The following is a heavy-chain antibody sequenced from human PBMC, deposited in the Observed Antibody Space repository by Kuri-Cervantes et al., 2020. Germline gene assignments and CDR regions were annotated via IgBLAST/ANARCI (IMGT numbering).Heavy chain of an antibody. CDR1: GYTFTSYY. J-gene: IGHJ6*02. Sequence: ASVKVSCKASGYTFTSYYMHWVRQAPGQGLEWMGIINPSGGSTSYAQKLQGRVTMTTDTSTSTAYMELRSLRSDDTAVYYCARDLRTTVTSYYGMDVWGQGTTVTVSS. CDR2: INPSGGST. D-gene: IGHD4-17*01. V-gene: IGHV1-46*01. CDR3: ARDLRTTVTSYYGMDV.